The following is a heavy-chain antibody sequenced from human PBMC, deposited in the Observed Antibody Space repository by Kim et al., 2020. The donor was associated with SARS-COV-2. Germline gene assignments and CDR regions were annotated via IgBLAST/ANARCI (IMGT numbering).Heavy chain of an antibody. Sequence: SETLSLTCTVSGGSISSSSYYWGWIRQPPGKGLEWIGSIYYSGSTYYNPSLKSRVTISVDTSKNQFSLKLSSVTAADTAVYYCATSKRSGITMVRHRGWFDPWGQGTLVTVSS. CDR2: IYYSGST. CDR1: GGSISSSSYY. CDR3: ATSKRSGITMVRHRGWFDP. J-gene: IGHJ5*02. D-gene: IGHD3-10*01. V-gene: IGHV4-39*01.